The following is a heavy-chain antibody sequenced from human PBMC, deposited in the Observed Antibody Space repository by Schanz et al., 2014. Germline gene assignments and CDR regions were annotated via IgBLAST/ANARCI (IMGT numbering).Heavy chain of an antibody. V-gene: IGHV1-2*04. Sequence: QVQLVQSGDEVKKPGASVKVSCKASGYTFTGYYIHWVRQAPGQGLEWMGWINPNTGGTNFTQKFQGWVTMTRDTSISTAYMELSRLKSDDTAVYYCARVQDDILTGSEYYYGMDVWGQGTTVTVSS. CDR1: GYTFTGYY. CDR2: INPNTGGT. CDR3: ARVQDDILTGSEYYYGMDV. J-gene: IGHJ6*02. D-gene: IGHD3-9*01.